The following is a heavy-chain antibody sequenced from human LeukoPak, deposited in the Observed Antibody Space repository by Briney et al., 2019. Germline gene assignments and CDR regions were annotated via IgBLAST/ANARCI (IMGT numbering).Heavy chain of an antibody. V-gene: IGHV3-30*04. D-gene: IGHD1-14*01. CDR2: ISYDGSIK. CDR3: AKEMEVSPGPDY. J-gene: IGHJ4*02. Sequence: PGGSLRLSCAASGFTFSGSAIHWVRQAPGKGLEWVAVISYDGSIKYFADSVKGRFTISRDNSKNTLYLQMNSLRPEDTAVYYCAKEMEVSPGPDYWGQGTLVTVSS. CDR1: GFTFSGSA.